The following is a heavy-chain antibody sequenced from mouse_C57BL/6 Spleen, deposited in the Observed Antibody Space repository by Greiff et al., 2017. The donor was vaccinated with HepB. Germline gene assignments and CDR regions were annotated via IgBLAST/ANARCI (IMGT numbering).Heavy chain of an antibody. CDR3: ARDGLRGWYFDV. J-gene: IGHJ1*03. V-gene: IGHV5-16*01. CDR1: GFTFSDYY. D-gene: IGHD1-1*01. Sequence: EVMSVESEGGLVQPGSSMKLSCTASGFTFSDYYMAWVRQVPEKGLEWVANINYDGSSTYYLDSLKSRFIISRDNAKNILYLQMSSLKSEDTATYYCARDGLRGWYFDVWGTGTTVTVSS. CDR2: INYDGSST.